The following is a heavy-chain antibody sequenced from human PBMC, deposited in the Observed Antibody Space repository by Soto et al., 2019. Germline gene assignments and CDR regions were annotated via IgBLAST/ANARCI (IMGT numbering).Heavy chain of an antibody. CDR2: IYHSGST. Sequence: QVQLQESGPGLVKPSGTLSLTCAVSGASISSSNWWSWARQPPGKGLEWIGEIYHSGSTNYNPSLMSRVPRSVDKSRILFSLKLSSVTAADTAVYYSARRCGEGRVDYWGQGTLVTVSS. J-gene: IGHJ4*02. CDR1: GASISSSNW. CDR3: ARRCGEGRVDY. V-gene: IGHV4-4*02.